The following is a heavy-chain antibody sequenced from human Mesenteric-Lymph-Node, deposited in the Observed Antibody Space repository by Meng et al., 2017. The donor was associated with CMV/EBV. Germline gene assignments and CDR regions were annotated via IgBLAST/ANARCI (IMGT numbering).Heavy chain of an antibody. J-gene: IGHJ4*02. D-gene: IGHD6-19*01. V-gene: IGHV1-8*03. CDR2: MNPNSGNT. CDR1: GGTFSSYT. CDR3: ARGPKGLAYD. Sequence: ASVKVSCKASGGTFSSYTISWVRQAPGQGLEWMGWMNPNSGNTGYAQKFQGRVTITRNTSISTAYMELSSLRSEDTAVYYCARGPKGLAYDWGQGTLVTVSS.